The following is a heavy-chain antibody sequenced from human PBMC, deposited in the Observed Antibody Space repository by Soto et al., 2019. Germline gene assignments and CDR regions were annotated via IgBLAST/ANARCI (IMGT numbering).Heavy chain of an antibody. V-gene: IGHV4-31*02. D-gene: IGHD3-22*01. Sequence: SETLSLTCVVSGGPVIGNDLYWSGIRHLPGKGLEWIANVYHTGTTYYNPSLKSRVSMSVDTSQNQFSLILASVTAADTAVYYCARALVTDYNSRDYHYYFAMDVWGQGTSVTVSS. CDR3: ARALVTDYNSRDYHYYFAMDV. CDR1: GGPVIGNDLY. J-gene: IGHJ6*02. CDR2: VYHTGTT.